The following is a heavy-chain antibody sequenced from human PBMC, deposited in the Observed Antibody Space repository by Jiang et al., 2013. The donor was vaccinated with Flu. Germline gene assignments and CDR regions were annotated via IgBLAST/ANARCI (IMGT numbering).Heavy chain of an antibody. D-gene: IGHD2-2*01. CDR1: GYTFTGYY. CDR2: INPNSGGT. Sequence: GAEVKKPGASVKVSCKASGYTFTGYYMHWVRQAPGQGLEWMGWINPNSGGTNYAQKFQGWVTMTRDTSISTAYMELSRLRSDDTAVYYCARDSYYCSSTSCYGLEKYYYGMDVWGQGTTVTVSS. CDR3: ARDSYYCSSTSCYGLEKYYYGMDV. V-gene: IGHV1-2*04. J-gene: IGHJ6*02.